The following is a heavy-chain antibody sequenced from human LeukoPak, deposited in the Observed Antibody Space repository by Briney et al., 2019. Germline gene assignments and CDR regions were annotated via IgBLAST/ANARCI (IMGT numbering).Heavy chain of an antibody. V-gene: IGHV1-69*06. Sequence: ASVEVSCKASGYTFTSYDISWVRQAPGQGLEWMGGIIPIFGTANYAQKFQGRVTITADKSTSTAYMELSSLRSEDTAVYYCARGVGQLYYYYMDVWGKGTTVTVSS. J-gene: IGHJ6*03. D-gene: IGHD6-13*01. CDR1: GYTFTSYD. CDR3: ARGVGQLYYYYMDV. CDR2: IIPIFGTA.